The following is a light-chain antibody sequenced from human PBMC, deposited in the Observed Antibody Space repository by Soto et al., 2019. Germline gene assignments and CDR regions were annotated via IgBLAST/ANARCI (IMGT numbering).Light chain of an antibody. CDR3: LLSYTSGRPV. V-gene: IGLV7-46*01. Sequence: QTVVTQEPSLTVSQGGTVTLTCGSSTGAVTSGHYPSWFQQKPGQAPRTLICDTSNKQSWTPARFSGSLLGGKAALTLSGAQPEDEADYYCLLSYTSGRPVFGGGTKLTVL. CDR1: TGAVTSGHY. CDR2: DTS. J-gene: IGLJ2*01.